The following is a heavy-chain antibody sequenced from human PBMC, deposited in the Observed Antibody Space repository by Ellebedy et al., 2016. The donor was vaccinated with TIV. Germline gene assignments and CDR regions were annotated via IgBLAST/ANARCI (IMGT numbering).Heavy chain of an antibody. CDR3: ARVGWGYSGGEDN. V-gene: IGHV1-18*04. J-gene: IGHJ4*02. Sequence: ASVKVSCKASGFTFTSFGISWVRQAPGQGLEWMGWISVYNGNTNYAQNFQGRVSMTTDTSTRTAYMELRSLRYDDTAVYYGARVGWGYSGGEDNWGQGTLVTVSS. D-gene: IGHD5-12*01. CDR1: GFTFTSFG. CDR2: ISVYNGNT.